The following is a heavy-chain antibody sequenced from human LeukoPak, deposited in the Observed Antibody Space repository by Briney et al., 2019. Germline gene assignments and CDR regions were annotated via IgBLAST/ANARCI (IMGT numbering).Heavy chain of an antibody. Sequence: GESLKISCKGSGYSFTSYWIGWVRQMPGKGLEWMGIIYPGDSDTRYSPSFQGQVTISADKSISTAYLQWSSLKASDTAMYYCARTYFYGSGGYSWFDPWGQGTLVTVSS. D-gene: IGHD3-10*01. J-gene: IGHJ5*02. CDR3: ARTYFYGSGGYSWFDP. V-gene: IGHV5-51*01. CDR1: GYSFTSYW. CDR2: IYPGDSDT.